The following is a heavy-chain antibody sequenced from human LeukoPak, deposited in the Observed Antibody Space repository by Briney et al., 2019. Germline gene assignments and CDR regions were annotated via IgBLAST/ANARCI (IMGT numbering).Heavy chain of an antibody. J-gene: IGHJ3*01. CDR1: GFNFYYDW. Sequence: PGGSLRLSCAASGFNFYYDWMSWVRQAPGKGLECVGRIKSKTDGGPTEYAAPVKGRFTISRDDSRNTLYLQMSSLKTEDTAVYYCVRDQYCASSSCPGAFDLWGQGTVVTVSS. CDR2: IKSKTDGGPT. CDR3: VRDQYCASSSCPGAFDL. V-gene: IGHV3-15*01. D-gene: IGHD2-2*01.